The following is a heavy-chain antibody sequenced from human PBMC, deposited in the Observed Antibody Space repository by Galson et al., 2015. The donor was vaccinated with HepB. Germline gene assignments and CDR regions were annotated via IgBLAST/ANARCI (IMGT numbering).Heavy chain of an antibody. CDR3: ARDREMSTRWPDYYLHSGMDV. V-gene: IGHV3-30*05. Sequence: SLRLSCAASGFSFSTYGMHWVRQAPGKGLEWVSLTSYDERNKNYADSVKGRFTISRDNSKNTLYLQMNSLRPEDTAVYYCARDREMSTRWPDYYLHSGMDVWGQGTTVTVSS. D-gene: IGHD5-24*01. CDR1: GFSFSTYG. CDR2: TSYDERNK. J-gene: IGHJ6*02.